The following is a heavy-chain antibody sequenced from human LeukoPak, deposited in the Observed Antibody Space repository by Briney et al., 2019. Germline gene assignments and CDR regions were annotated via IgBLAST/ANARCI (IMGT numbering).Heavy chain of an antibody. CDR2: IYYSGST. CDR1: GGSISSGDYY. V-gene: IGHV4-30-4*08. J-gene: IGHJ4*02. CDR3: ARGEGDIDFWSGYQYYFDY. D-gene: IGHD3-3*01. Sequence: SETLSLTCTVSGGSISSGDYYWSWIRQPPGKGLEWIGYIYYSGSTYYNPSLKSRVTISVDTSKNQFSLKMSSVTAADTAVYYCARGEGDIDFWSGYQYYFDYWGQGTLVTVSS.